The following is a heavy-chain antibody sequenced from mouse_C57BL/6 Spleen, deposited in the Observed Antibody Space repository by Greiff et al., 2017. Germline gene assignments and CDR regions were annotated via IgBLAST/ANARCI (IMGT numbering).Heavy chain of an antibody. V-gene: IGHV1-55*01. CDR3: AREITTVVVDY. D-gene: IGHD1-1*01. J-gene: IGHJ2*01. CDR1: GYTFTSYW. Sequence: QVQLQQPGAELVKPGASVQMSCKASGYTFTSYWITWVKQRPGQGLEWIGDIYPGSGSPNYNEKFKSKATLTVDTSSSTAYMQLSSLTSEDSAVYYCAREITTVVVDYWGQGTTLTVSS. CDR2: IYPGSGSP.